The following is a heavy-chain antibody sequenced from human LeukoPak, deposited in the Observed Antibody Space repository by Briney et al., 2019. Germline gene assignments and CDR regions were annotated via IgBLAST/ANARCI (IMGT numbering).Heavy chain of an antibody. CDR1: GFKLSSFW. D-gene: IGHD1-26*01. CDR3: AKDEVGGHFEY. Sequence: PGGSLRLSCAASGFKLSSFWMSWVRQAPGKGLEWVAKIKEDGSEKYYVDSVKGRFTISRDNAKNPLSLQMNSLRVEDTAVYYCAKDEVGGHFEYWGQGTLVTVSS. CDR2: IKEDGSEK. J-gene: IGHJ4*02. V-gene: IGHV3-7*01.